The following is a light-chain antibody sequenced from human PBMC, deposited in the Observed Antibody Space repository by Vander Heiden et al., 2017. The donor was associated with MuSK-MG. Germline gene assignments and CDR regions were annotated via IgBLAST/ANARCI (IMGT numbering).Light chain of an antibody. J-gene: IGKJ1*01. Sequence: DIQMTQSPSSLSASVGDRVTITCRASQGLSNSLAWYQQKPGKVPKLLIYAASTLQSGVPSRFSGGGSGTDFTLTISSLQPEDVATYYCQKDNSAPRTFGQGTKVEIK. V-gene: IGKV1-27*01. CDR1: QGLSNS. CDR3: QKDNSAPRT. CDR2: AAS.